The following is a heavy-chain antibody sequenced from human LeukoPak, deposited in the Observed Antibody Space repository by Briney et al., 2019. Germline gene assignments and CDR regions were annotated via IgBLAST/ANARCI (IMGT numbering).Heavy chain of an antibody. D-gene: IGHD3-16*01. CDR1: GFTSIAYA. J-gene: IGHJ6*02. CDR2: ISGGGVTT. Sequence: PRGSLRLSCVGSGFTSIAYALTWARQAPGKGLEWVSGISGGGVTTYYADSVKGRFTISRDNSKNTLYLQMNSLRADDTAIYHCARNQQLGGHSYYYYGMDVWGQGTTVTVSS. CDR3: ARNQQLGGHSYYYYGMDV. V-gene: IGHV3-23*01.